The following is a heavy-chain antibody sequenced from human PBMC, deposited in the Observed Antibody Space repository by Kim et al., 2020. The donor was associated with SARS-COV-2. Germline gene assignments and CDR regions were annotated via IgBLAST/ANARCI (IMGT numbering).Heavy chain of an antibody. V-gene: IGHV3-11*05. D-gene: IGHD1-26*01. CDR3: ARVSAEGELPEYYFDY. J-gene: IGHJ4*02. Sequence: SVKGRFTIARDNAKNSLYLQMNSLRAEDTAVYYCARVSAEGELPEYYFDYWGQGTLVTVSS.